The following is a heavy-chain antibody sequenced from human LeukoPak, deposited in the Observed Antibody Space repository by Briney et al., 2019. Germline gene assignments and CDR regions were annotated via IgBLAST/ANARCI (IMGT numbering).Heavy chain of an antibody. CDR1: GFTFSDYY. Sequence: GGSLRLSCAASGFTFSDYYMSWIRQAPGKGLEWVSYISSSGSTIYYADSVKGRFTISRDNAKNSLYLQMNSLRAEDTAVYYCARGIAVAENNWFDPWGQGTLVTVSS. D-gene: IGHD6-19*01. V-gene: IGHV3-11*01. J-gene: IGHJ5*02. CDR3: ARGIAVAENNWFDP. CDR2: ISSSGSTI.